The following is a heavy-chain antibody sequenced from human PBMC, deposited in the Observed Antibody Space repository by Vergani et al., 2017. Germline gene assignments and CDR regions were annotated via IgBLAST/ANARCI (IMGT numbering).Heavy chain of an antibody. J-gene: IGHJ4*02. Sequence: EVQLVESGGGLVKPGGSLRLSCAASGFTFSSYSMNWVRPAPGKGLECVASISNSSRTIYYADSVKGRFTISRDNAKNSLYPQMNSLRDEDTAVYYCARERRRDCSSTRCYRFDYGGQGALVTVSS. CDR2: ISNSSRTI. V-gene: IGHV3-21*01. CDR1: GFTFSSYS. D-gene: IGHD2-2*02. CDR3: ARERRRDCSSTRCYRFDY.